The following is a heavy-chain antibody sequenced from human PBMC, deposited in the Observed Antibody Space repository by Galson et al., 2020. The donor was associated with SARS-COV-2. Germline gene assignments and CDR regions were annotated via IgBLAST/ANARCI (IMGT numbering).Heavy chain of an antibody. CDR3: ARTLLVYDSSGYYEFDY. V-gene: IGHV3-33*01. CDR1: GFTLSSYG. J-gene: IGHJ4*02. D-gene: IGHD3-22*01. CDR2: IWYDGSNK. Sequence: GGSLRLSCAASGFTLSSYGMHWVRQAPGKGLEWVAVIWYDGSNKYYADSVKGRFTISRDNSKNTLYLQMNSLRAEDTAVYYCARTLLVYDSSGYYEFDYWGQGTLVTVSS.